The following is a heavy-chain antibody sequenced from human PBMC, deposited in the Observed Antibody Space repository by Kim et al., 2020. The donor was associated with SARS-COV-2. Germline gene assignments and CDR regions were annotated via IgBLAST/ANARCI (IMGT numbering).Heavy chain of an antibody. J-gene: IGHJ4*01. CDR2: ISYDGSNK. CDR3: ARDRFGYCSSTSCYYFD. V-gene: IGHV3-30*04. Sequence: GGSLRLSCAASGFTFSSYAMHWVRQAPGKGLEWVAVISYDGSNKYYADSVKGRFTISRDNSKNTLYLQMNSLRAEDTAVYYCARDRFGYCSSTSCYYFD. D-gene: IGHD2-2*03. CDR1: GFTFSSYA.